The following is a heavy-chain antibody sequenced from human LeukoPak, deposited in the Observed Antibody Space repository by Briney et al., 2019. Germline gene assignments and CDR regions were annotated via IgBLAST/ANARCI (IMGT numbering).Heavy chain of an antibody. V-gene: IGHV3-74*01. J-gene: IGHJ4*01. D-gene: IGHD3-10*01. CDR2: INTDGSST. CDR3: ATYGSGSGTFFDS. Sequence: GGSLRLSCAASGFTFSSYWMHWVRQAPGKGLVWVSRINTDGSSTSYADSVKGRFTISRDNAKNSLYLQMNSLRAEDTALYYCATYGSGSGTFFDSWGQGTLVTVSS. CDR1: GFTFSSYW.